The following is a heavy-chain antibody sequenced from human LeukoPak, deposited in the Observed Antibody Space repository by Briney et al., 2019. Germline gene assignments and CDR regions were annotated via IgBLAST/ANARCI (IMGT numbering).Heavy chain of an antibody. J-gene: IGHJ4*02. CDR1: GFTFSNYD. Sequence: PGGSLRLSCAASGFTFSNYDMHWVRQAPGKGLEWVAVISYDGSNKYYADSVKGRFTIPRDNSKNTVYLQMNSLRAEDTAVYYCAKDREGTTLDNWGQGTLVTVSS. D-gene: IGHD1-7*01. V-gene: IGHV3-30*18. CDR2: ISYDGSNK. CDR3: AKDREGTTLDN.